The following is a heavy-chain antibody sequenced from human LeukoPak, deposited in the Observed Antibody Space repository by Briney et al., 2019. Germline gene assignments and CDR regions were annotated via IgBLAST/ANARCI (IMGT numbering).Heavy chain of an antibody. D-gene: IGHD2-15*01. CDR3: ARGGDCSDY. CDR1: GFTFSGSW. J-gene: IGHJ4*02. CDR2: IKQDGNDK. V-gene: IGHV3-7*01. Sequence: PGGSLRLSCAASGFTFSGSWMTWVRQAPGKGLEWVANIKQDGNDKYYVDSVKGRFTISRDNANNSLYLQMNSLRPEDTAVYYCARGGDCSDYWGQGTLVTVSP.